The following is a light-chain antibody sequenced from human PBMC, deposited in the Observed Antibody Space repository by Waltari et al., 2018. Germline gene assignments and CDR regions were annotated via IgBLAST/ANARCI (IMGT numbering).Light chain of an antibody. Sequence: EAALILSLAPRPLPPGEKATLACRASQSVSTYLAWYQQRPGQAPRLLIYDASNRAAGIPARFSGSGSGTDFTLTISSLEPEDFAVYYCQQRSNWPPFTFGGGTKVEIK. CDR2: DAS. CDR1: QSVSTY. J-gene: IGKJ4*01. V-gene: IGKV3-11*01. CDR3: QQRSNWPPFT.